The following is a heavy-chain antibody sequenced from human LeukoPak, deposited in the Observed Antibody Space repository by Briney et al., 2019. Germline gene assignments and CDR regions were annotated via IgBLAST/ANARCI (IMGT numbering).Heavy chain of an antibody. Sequence: SETLSLTCTVSGGSISSSSYYWGWIRQPPGKGLEWIGSIYYSGSTYYNPSLKSRVTISVDTSKNQFSLKLSSVTAADTAVYYCARAITMVRGAYPYDDGMDVWGQGTTVTVSS. D-gene: IGHD3-10*01. CDR3: ARAITMVRGAYPYDDGMDV. CDR2: IYYSGST. V-gene: IGHV4-39*07. J-gene: IGHJ6*02. CDR1: GGSISSSSYY.